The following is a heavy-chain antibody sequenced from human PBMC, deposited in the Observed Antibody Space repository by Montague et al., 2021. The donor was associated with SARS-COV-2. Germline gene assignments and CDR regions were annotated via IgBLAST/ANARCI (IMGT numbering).Heavy chain of an antibody. D-gene: IGHD3-10*01. V-gene: IGHV4-61*02. CDR1: GASISSGSYY. CDR2: IYTSDST. CDR3: ARDVLLCFGELSFLDV. J-gene: IGHJ6*03. Sequence: TLSLTCTVSGASISSGSYYWSRIPKSAGKGLEWLGCIYTSDSTXPNPSLRSPVTISVDTPQNHFSLKLSSVTAADTAVYYCARDVLLCFGELSFLDVWGNVTLAT.